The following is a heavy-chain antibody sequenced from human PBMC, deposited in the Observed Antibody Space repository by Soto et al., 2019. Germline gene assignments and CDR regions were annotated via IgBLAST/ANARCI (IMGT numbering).Heavy chain of an antibody. CDR1: GYTFTSYG. Sequence: ASVKVSCKASGYTFTSYGISWVLQAPGQGLEWMGWISAYNGNTNYAQKLQGRVTMTTDTSTSTAYMELRSLRSDDTAVYYCARDSTYYDILTGPGGDYWGQGTLVTVSS. V-gene: IGHV1-18*01. J-gene: IGHJ4*02. CDR2: ISAYNGNT. D-gene: IGHD3-9*01. CDR3: ARDSTYYDILTGPGGDY.